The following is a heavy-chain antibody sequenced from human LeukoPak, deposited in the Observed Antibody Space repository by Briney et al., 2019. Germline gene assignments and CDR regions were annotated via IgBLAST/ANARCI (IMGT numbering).Heavy chain of an antibody. D-gene: IGHD3-10*01. Sequence: GASVKVSCKVSVYTLTELSMHWVRQAPGKGLEWMGGFDPEDGETIYAQKFQGRVTMTEDTSTDTAYMELSSLRSEDTAVYYCATQRSGSYYKGAFDIWGQGTMVTVSS. J-gene: IGHJ3*02. CDR2: FDPEDGET. V-gene: IGHV1-24*01. CDR3: ATQRSGSYYKGAFDI. CDR1: VYTLTELS.